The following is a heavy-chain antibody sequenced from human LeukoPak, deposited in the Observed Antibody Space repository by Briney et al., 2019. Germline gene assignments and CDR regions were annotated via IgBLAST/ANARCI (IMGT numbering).Heavy chain of an antibody. CDR3: GKTDIYFNPIDY. CDR1: GVSISSSEW. Sequence: PSGTLSLTCAVSGVSISSSEWWSWVRQPPGQGLEWIGEIHRDGRTRYNPSLKSRVTMSMDYSKNQFSLSVTSVTAADTAIYYCGKTDIYFNPIDYWGPGSLVTVSS. J-gene: IGHJ4*02. V-gene: IGHV4-4*02. D-gene: IGHD3-9*01. CDR2: IHRDGRT.